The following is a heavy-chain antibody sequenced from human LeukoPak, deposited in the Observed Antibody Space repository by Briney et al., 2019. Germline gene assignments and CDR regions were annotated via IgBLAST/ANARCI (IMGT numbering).Heavy chain of an antibody. J-gene: IGHJ3*02. CDR1: GGSISSSSYY. D-gene: IGHD1-1*01. V-gene: IGHV4-39*07. CDR3: ARSRTTGTPTGSAFDI. Sequence: NASETLSLTCTVSGGSISSSSYYWGWIRQPPGKGLEWIGSIYYSGSTYYNPSLKSRVTISVDTSKNQFSLKLSSVTAADTAVYYCARSRTTGTPTGSAFDIWGQGTMVTVSS. CDR2: IYYSGST.